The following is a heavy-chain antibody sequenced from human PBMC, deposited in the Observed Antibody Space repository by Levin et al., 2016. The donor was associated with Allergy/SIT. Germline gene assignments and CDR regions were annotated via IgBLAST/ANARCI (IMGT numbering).Heavy chain of an antibody. J-gene: IGHJ4*02. V-gene: IGHV3-7*04. CDR3: TRGERREPPPDY. D-gene: IGHD1-26*01. CDR1: GFSVSSNF. Sequence: GGSLRLSCAASGFSVSSNFMNWVRQAPGKGLEWVANIKPDGNEKYYVDSVMGRFTISRDNAKKSVYLQMDSLRVEDTAVYYCTRGERREPPPDYWGQGTLVTVSS. CDR2: IKPDGNEK.